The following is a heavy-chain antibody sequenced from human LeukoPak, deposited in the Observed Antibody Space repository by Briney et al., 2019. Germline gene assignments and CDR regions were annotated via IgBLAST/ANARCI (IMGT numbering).Heavy chain of an antibody. CDR2: IYSGGST. D-gene: IGHD3-9*01. CDR1: GFTVSSNY. V-gene: IGHV3-53*01. J-gene: IGHJ3*02. CDR3: ARVRIRYFDWSAPRGAFDI. Sequence: PGGSLRLSCAASGFTVSSNYMSWVRQAPGKGLEWVSVIYSGGSTYYADSVKGRFTISRDSSKNTLYLQMNSLRAEDTAVYYCARVRIRYFDWSAPRGAFDIWGQGTMVTVSS.